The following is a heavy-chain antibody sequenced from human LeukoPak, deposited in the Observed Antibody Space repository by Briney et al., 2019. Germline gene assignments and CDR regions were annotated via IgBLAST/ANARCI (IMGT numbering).Heavy chain of an antibody. CDR2: IIPILGIA. CDR3: ARDPTRVSRYDSSGYYYRAGMDV. J-gene: IGHJ6*02. D-gene: IGHD3-22*01. Sequence: VASVKVSCKASGGTFSSYAISWVRQAPGQGLEWMGRIIPILGIANYAQKFQGRVTITADKSTSTAYMELSSLRSEDTAVYYCARDPTRVSRYDSSGYYYRAGMDVWGQGTTVTVSS. CDR1: GGTFSSYA. V-gene: IGHV1-69*04.